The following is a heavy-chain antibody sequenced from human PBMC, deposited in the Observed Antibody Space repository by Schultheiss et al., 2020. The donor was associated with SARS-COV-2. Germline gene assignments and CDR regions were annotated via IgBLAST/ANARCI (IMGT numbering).Heavy chain of an antibody. V-gene: IGHV4-30-4*01. J-gene: IGHJ4*02. Sequence: SQTLSLTCTVSGGSVSSGSYYWSWIRPPPGKGLEWIGYIYYSGSTYYNPSLKSRVTISVDTSKNQFSLKLSSVTAADTAVYYCARANYYDSSDFDYWGQGTLVTVSS. CDR1: GGSVSSGSYY. D-gene: IGHD3-22*01. CDR3: ARANYYDSSDFDY. CDR2: IYYSGST.